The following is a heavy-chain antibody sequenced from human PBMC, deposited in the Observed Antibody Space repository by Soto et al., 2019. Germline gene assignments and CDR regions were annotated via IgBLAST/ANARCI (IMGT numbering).Heavy chain of an antibody. Sequence: GGSLRLSCTASGFIFNNYAMTWVRQAPGKGLEWVSSITASGGSTYYVDSVRGRFTSSRDRSKNTLYLQMNRLRAEDTAIYYCAKVRYSYAHVASDIRGQGTMVTVSS. V-gene: IGHV3-23*01. CDR2: ITASGGST. J-gene: IGHJ3*02. CDR3: AKVRYSYAHVASDI. D-gene: IGHD3-16*01. CDR1: GFIFNNYA.